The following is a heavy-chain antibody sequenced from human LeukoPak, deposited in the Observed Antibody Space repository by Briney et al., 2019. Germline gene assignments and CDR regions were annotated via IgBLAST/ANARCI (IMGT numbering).Heavy chain of an antibody. CDR1: GFTVSRNY. J-gene: IGHJ4*02. CDR2: ISTGGNT. Sequence: GGSLRLSCAASGFTVSRNYMSWVRQAPGKGLEWVSIISTGGNTYYADSVKGRFTISRDDSKSALYLQMNSLRAEDTAFYYCARDKASSSGWDFDYWGQGTLVTVSS. V-gene: IGHV3-53*01. D-gene: IGHD6-19*01. CDR3: ARDKASSSGWDFDY.